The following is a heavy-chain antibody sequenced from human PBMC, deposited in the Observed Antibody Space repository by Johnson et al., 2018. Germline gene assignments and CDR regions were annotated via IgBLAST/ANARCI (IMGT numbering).Heavy chain of an antibody. Sequence: EVQLVESGGGVVQPGRSLRLSCAASAFTLSNYWMHWVRQAPGKGLVWVSRINSDGSITRYADSVRGRFTISRDDAKNTLVLQMNSLTVEDTAVYYCARDPRYSTGPFDHWGQGTLVTVSS. D-gene: IGHD6-19*01. CDR1: AFTLSNYW. J-gene: IGHJ4*02. CDR3: ARDPRYSTGPFDH. V-gene: IGHV3-74*01. CDR2: INSDGSIT.